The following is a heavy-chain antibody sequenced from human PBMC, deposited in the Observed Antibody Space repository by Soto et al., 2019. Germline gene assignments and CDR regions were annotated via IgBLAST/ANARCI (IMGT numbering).Heavy chain of an antibody. CDR2: SSNSGSFT. D-gene: IGHD1-1*01. J-gene: IGHJ4*02. CDR3: VRSGDNYNLLDY. Sequence: GGSLRLSCAASGFTFSDHYLSWIRQAPGKGLEWIGYSSNSGSFTRYADSVKGRFSISRDNAKNSLYLQINSLRGDDTAIYYCVRSGDNYNLLDYWGQGTPVTVSS. CDR1: GFTFSDHY. V-gene: IGHV3-11*06.